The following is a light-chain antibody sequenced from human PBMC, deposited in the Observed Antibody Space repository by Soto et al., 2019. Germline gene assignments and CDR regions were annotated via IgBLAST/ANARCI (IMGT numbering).Light chain of an antibody. V-gene: IGLV2-11*01. CDR1: SSDVGGYNY. CDR2: DVS. Sequence: QSVLTQPRSVSGAPGQSVTISCTGTSSDVGGYNYVSWYQQHPGKAPKLLIYDVSKRPSGVPDRFSGSSSGNTASLTISVLPADDDAYYYCSSYAGSYALYVFGTGTKVTVL. CDR3: SSYAGSYALYV. J-gene: IGLJ1*01.